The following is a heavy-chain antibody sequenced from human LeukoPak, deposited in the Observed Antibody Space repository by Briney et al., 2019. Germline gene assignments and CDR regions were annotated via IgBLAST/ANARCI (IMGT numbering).Heavy chain of an antibody. D-gene: IGHD3-10*01. CDR3: ARDTWNHNKYYYGSGSYGYFDY. V-gene: IGHV6-1*01. Sequence: SQTLSLTCAISGDSVSSNSAAWNWIRQSPSRGLEWLGRTYYRSKWYNDYAVSVKSRITINPDTSKNQFSLQLNSVTPEDTAVYYCARDTWNHNKYYYGSGSYGYFDYWGQGTLVTVSS. CDR1: GDSVSSNSAA. J-gene: IGHJ4*02. CDR2: TYYRSKWYN.